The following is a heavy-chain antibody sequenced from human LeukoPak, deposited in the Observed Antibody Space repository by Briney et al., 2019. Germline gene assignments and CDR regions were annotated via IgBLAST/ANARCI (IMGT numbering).Heavy chain of an antibody. D-gene: IGHD3-22*01. Sequence: ESGPALAKPTQTLTLTCTFSGFSLSTSGMRVSWIRQPPGKALEWLARIDWDDDKFYSTSLKTRLTISKDTSKNQVVLTMTNMDPVDTATYYCALGYYYDSSGYYGYFDYWGQGTLVTVSS. J-gene: IGHJ4*02. CDR1: GFSLSTSGMR. CDR2: IDWDDDK. V-gene: IGHV2-70*04. CDR3: ALGYYYDSSGYYGYFDY.